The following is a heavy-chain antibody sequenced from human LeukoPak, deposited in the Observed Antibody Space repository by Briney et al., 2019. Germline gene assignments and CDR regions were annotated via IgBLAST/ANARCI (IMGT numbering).Heavy chain of an antibody. CDR1: GFTVSSNY. V-gene: IGHV3-53*01. CDR2: IYSGGST. Sequence: PGGSLRLSCAASGFTVSSNYMSWVRQAPGKGLEWVSVIYSGGSTYYADSVKGRFTISRDNSKNTLYLQMNSLRAEDTAVYYCARDRGGYCSGGSCPSDAFDIWGQGTMVTVSS. CDR3: ARDRGGYCSGGSCPSDAFDI. J-gene: IGHJ3*02. D-gene: IGHD2-15*01.